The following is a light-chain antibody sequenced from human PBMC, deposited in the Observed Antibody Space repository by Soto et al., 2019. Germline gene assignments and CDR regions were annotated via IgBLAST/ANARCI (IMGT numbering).Light chain of an antibody. V-gene: IGKV3-20*01. CDR3: KQYSSSPPLT. Sequence: EIVLTQSPGTLSLSPGERATLSCRASQSVSSSYLAWYQQKPGQAPRLLIYGASSRGTGIPDRFSGSGSGPDFTLTIGRLEAEDFAVYYCKQYSSSPPLTFGGGIKVEIK. CDR1: QSVSSSY. CDR2: GAS. J-gene: IGKJ4*01.